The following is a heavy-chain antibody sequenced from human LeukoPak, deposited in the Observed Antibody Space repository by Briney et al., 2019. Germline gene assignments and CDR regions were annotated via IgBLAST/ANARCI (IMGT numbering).Heavy chain of an antibody. CDR2: IIPILGIA. Sequence: ASVKVSRKASGGTFISYAISWVRQAPGQGLEWMGRIIPILGIANYAQKFQGRVTITADKSTSTAYMELSSLRSEDTAVYYCARDLLYYDSSGYYQGRNDYWGQGTLVTVSS. CDR3: ARDLLYYDSSGYYQGRNDY. D-gene: IGHD3-22*01. J-gene: IGHJ4*02. CDR1: GGTFISYA. V-gene: IGHV1-69*04.